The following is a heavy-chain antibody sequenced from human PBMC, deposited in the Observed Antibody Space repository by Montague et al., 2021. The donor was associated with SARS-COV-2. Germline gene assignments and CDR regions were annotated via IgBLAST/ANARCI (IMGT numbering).Heavy chain of an antibody. D-gene: IGHD2-2*01. V-gene: IGHV3-30-3*01. CDR3: ARDPRIVVVPAAFSFDP. Sequence: SLRLSCAASGFTFSSYAMHWVRQAPGKGLEWVAVISYDGSNKHYADSVKGRFTISRDNSKNTLYLQMNSLRAEDTAVYYCARDPRIVVVPAAFSFDPWGQGTLVTVS. CDR1: GFTFSSYA. CDR2: ISYDGSNK. J-gene: IGHJ5*02.